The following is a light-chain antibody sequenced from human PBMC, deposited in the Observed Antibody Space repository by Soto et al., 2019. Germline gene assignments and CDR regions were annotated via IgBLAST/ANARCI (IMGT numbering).Light chain of an antibody. Sequence: QSVLTQPPSVSAAPGQKVTISCSESSSNIGNNYVSWYQQLPGTAPKLLIYDNNKRPSGIPDRFSGSKSGTSATLGITGLQTGDEADYYCGTWDSSLSAVVFGGGTKVTVL. V-gene: IGLV1-51*01. CDR3: GTWDSSLSAVV. J-gene: IGLJ2*01. CDR1: SSNIGNNY. CDR2: DNN.